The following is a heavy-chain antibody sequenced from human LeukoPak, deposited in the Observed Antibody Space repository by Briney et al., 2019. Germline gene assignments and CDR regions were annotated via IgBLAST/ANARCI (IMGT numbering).Heavy chain of an antibody. V-gene: IGHV4-39*01. CDR1: GGSISSSSYY. D-gene: IGHD3-10*01. J-gene: IGHJ5*02. Sequence: PSETLSLTCTVSGGSISSSSYYWGWIRQPPGKGLEWIGSIYYSGSTYYNPSLKSRVTISEDTSKNQFSLKLSSVTAADTAVYYCARRRAYYYGSGSSDPWGQGTLVTVSS. CDR3: ARRRAYYYGSGSSDP. CDR2: IYYSGST.